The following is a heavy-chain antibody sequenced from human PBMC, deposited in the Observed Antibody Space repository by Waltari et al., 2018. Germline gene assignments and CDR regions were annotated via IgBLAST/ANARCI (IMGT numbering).Heavy chain of an antibody. J-gene: IGHJ4*02. CDR2: IKTQSDGGGAT. V-gene: IGHV3-15*01. D-gene: IGHD3-16*02. Sequence: EVQLVESGGGLVNPGGSLRLSCAASGFTFSNTWMDWVRQAPGKGLEWIARIKTQSDGGGATYYAAPVTGRFTVSRDDSKNMLYLQMSSLKTEDTAMYYCTTDQGDSYTFYSFDYWGQGTLVTVSS. CDR1: GFTFSNTW. CDR3: TTDQGDSYTFYSFDY.